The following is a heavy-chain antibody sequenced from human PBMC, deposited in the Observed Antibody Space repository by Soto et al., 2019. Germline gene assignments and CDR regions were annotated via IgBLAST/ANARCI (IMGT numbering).Heavy chain of an antibody. D-gene: IGHD6-13*01. V-gene: IGHV1-8*01. J-gene: IGHJ5*02. CDR2: MNPNSGNT. CDR3: ARAIAAAGPRFDP. CDR1: GYTFTSYD. Sequence: ASVKVSCKASGYTFTSYDINWVRQATGQGLEWMGWMNPNSGNTGYAQKFQGRVTMTRNTSISTAYMELSSLRSDDTAVYYCARAIAAAGPRFDPWGQGTLVTV.